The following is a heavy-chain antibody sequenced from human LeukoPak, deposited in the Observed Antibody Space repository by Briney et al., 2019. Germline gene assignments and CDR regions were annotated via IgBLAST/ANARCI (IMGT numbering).Heavy chain of an antibody. CDR3: ARWDSYSSSPDY. V-gene: IGHV1-2*02. CDR2: INPNSGDT. D-gene: IGHD6-13*01. Sequence: ASVKVSCKASGYTFTGYYMHWVRQAPGQGLEWMGWINPNSGDTDYAQKFQGRVTMTRDTSISTTHMEVTGLRSDDAAVYYCARWDSYSSSPDYWGQGTLVTVSS. J-gene: IGHJ4*02. CDR1: GYTFTGYY.